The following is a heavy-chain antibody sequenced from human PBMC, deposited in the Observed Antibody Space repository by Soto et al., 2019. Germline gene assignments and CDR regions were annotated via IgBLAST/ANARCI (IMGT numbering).Heavy chain of an antibody. CDR3: ARQGREFWSGYEHEDYYYYGMDV. Sequence: QLQLQESGPGLVKPSETLSLTCTVSGGSISSSSYYWGWIRQPPGKGLEWIGSIYYSGSTYYNPSLKSRVTISVDTSKNQFSLKLSSVTAADTAVYYCARQGREFWSGYEHEDYYYYGMDVWGQGTTVTVSS. CDR1: GGSISSSSYY. D-gene: IGHD3-3*01. CDR2: IYYSGST. J-gene: IGHJ6*02. V-gene: IGHV4-39*01.